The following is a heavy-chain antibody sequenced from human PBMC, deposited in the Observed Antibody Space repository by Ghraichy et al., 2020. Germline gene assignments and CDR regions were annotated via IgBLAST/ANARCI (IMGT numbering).Heavy chain of an antibody. CDR2: INHSGST. J-gene: IGHJ4*02. V-gene: IGHV4-34*01. CDR3: ARGGFLGDGDTTVTDHFDY. D-gene: IGHD4-17*01. Sequence: SETLSLTCAVYGGSFSGYYWSWIRQPPGKGLEWIGEINHSGSTNYNPSLKSRVTISVDTSKNQFSLKLSSVTAADTAVYYCARGGFLGDGDTTVTDHFDYWGQGTLVTVSS. CDR1: GGSFSGYY.